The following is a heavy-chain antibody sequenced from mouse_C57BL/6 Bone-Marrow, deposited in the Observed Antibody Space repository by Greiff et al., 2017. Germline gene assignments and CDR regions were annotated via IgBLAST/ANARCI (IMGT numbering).Heavy chain of an antibody. CDR1: GFTFSSYG. Sequence: EVKLVESGGDLVKPGGSLKLSCAASGFTFSSYGMSWVRQTPDKRLEWVATINSGGSYTYYPDSVKGRFTISRDNAKNTLYLQMSSLKSEDTAMYYCARHYSHYYGSSFNWYFDVWGTGTTVTVSS. CDR2: INSGGSYT. J-gene: IGHJ1*03. V-gene: IGHV5-6*01. CDR3: ARHYSHYYGSSFNWYFDV. D-gene: IGHD1-1*01.